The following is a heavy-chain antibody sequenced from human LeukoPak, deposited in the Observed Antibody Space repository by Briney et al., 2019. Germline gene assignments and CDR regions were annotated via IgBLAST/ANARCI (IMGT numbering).Heavy chain of an antibody. V-gene: IGHV4-4*02. CDR3: ARGRGESGTSYWTHFDY. CDR2: VNLQGST. J-gene: IGHJ4*02. CDR1: GGSISNTNW. D-gene: IGHD1-26*01. Sequence: SGTLSLTCGVSGGSISNTNWWTWVRQPPGKGLEWIGEVNLQGSTNYNPSLKSRVTMSVDTSKNQFSLNLSSVTAADTAFYYCARGRGESGTSYWTHFDYWGQGTLVTVSS.